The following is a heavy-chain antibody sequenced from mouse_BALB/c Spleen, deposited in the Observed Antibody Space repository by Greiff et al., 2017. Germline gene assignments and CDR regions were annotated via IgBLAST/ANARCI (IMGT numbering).Heavy chain of an antibody. J-gene: IGHJ1*01. CDR3: ARDSDYYGSSYVGYFDV. CDR2: INPSTGYT. D-gene: IGHD1-1*01. V-gene: IGHV1-7*01. CDR1: GYTFTSYW. Sequence: QVQLKQSGAELAKPGASVKMSCKASGYTFTSYWMHWVKQRPGQGLEWIGYINPSTGYTEYNQKFKDKATLTADKSYSTAYMQLSSLTSEDSAVYYCARDSDYYGSSYVGYFDVWGAGTTVTVSS.